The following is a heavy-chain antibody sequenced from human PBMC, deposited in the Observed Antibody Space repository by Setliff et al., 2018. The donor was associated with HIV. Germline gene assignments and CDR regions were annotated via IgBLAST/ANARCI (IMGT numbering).Heavy chain of an antibody. J-gene: IGHJ5*02. CDR2: INPNSGGT. Sequence: ASVKVSCKASGYTFTGYYMHWVRQAPGQGLEWMGWINPNSGGTNYAQKFQGRVTMSTDTSITTAYMELSNLRSDDAAVYYCAAAGTTIFNWFDPWGQGTLVTVSS. CDR3: AAAGTTIFNWFDP. D-gene: IGHD1-26*01. CDR1: GYTFTGYY. V-gene: IGHV1-2*02.